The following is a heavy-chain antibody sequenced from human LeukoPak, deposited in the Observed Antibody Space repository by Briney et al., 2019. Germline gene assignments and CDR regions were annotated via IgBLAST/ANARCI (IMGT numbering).Heavy chain of an antibody. CDR3: AKYCSGGSCYGPEYFQH. V-gene: IGHV3-23*01. Sequence: GGSLRLSCAASGFIFSDYAMTWVRQSPRRGLEWVSAISGSGGSTYYADSVKGRFTISRDNSKNTLYLQMNSLRAEDTAVYYCAKYCSGGSCYGPEYFQHWGQGTLVTVSS. CDR2: ISGSGGST. J-gene: IGHJ1*01. CDR1: GFIFSDYA. D-gene: IGHD2-15*01.